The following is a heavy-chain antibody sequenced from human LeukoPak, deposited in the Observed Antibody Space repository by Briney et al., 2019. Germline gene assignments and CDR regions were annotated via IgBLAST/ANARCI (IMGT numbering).Heavy chain of an antibody. V-gene: IGHV5-51*01. CDR3: ARHALKGPVVPAAYYMDV. CDR1: GYSFTSYW. CDR2: IYPGDSDT. J-gene: IGHJ6*03. Sequence: GGSLEISCKGSGYSFTSYWIGWGGQVPGKGLGGMGMIYPGDSDTRYSPSFQGQVTISADKSISTAYLQWSSLKASDTAMYYCARHALKGPVVPAAYYMDVWGKGTTVTVSS. D-gene: IGHD2-2*01.